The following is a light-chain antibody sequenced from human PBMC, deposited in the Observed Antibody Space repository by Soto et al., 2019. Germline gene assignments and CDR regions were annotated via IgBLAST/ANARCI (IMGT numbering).Light chain of an antibody. V-gene: IGKV1-9*01. CDR1: QGISSN. CDR3: QQFHSYPRT. Sequence: DIQLTQSPSFLSASVGDRVTITCRASQGISSNLAWYQQESGRAPQHLIYAASTLHSGVPSRFGGSGSGTEFTLTITSLQPEDFATYYCQQFHSYPRTFGGGTKVAIK. CDR2: AAS. J-gene: IGKJ4*01.